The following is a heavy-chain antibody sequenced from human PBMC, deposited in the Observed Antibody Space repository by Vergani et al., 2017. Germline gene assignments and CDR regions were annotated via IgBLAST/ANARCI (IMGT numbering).Heavy chain of an antibody. CDR1: GFPFGDYA. V-gene: IGHV3-9*01. Sequence: EVQLVESGGGLVQPGRSLRLSCTASGFPFGDYAMHWVRQAPGKGLEWVSGINWNSDSIAYADSVKGRFTISRDNAKNSLYLQMNSLRAEDTALYYCVKDIAASGNYWYFDLWGRGTLVTVSS. CDR2: INWNSDSI. J-gene: IGHJ2*01. D-gene: IGHD6-13*01. CDR3: VKDIAASGNYWYFDL.